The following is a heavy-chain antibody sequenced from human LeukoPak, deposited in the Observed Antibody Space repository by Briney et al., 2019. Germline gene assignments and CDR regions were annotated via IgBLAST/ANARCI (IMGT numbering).Heavy chain of an antibody. Sequence: SVKVSCKASGGTFSSYAISWVRQAPGQGLEWMGGIIPIFGTANYAQKFQGRVTITADESTSTAYMELSSLRSEDTAVYYCARKGALWFGELFHYMDVWGRGTTVTVSS. CDR2: IIPIFGTA. CDR3: ARKGALWFGELFHYMDV. V-gene: IGHV1-69*01. J-gene: IGHJ6*03. D-gene: IGHD3-10*01. CDR1: GGTFSSYA.